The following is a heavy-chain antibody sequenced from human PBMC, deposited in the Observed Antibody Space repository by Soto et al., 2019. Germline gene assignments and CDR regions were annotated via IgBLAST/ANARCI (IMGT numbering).Heavy chain of an antibody. CDR2: INSDGGTT. D-gene: IGHD5-18*01. Sequence: EVQLVESGGGLAQPGGSLRLSCAASGFTFSSYWMLWVRQAPGKGLVWVSRINSDGGTTSYADSVKGRFTISRDNAKNTLYLQMNSLRAEDTAVYYCARVNPGYSYVNYWGQGTLVTVSS. CDR1: GFTFSSYW. V-gene: IGHV3-74*01. CDR3: ARVNPGYSYVNY. J-gene: IGHJ4*02.